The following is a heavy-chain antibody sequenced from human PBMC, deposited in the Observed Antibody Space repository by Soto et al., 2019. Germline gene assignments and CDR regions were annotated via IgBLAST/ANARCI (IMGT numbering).Heavy chain of an antibody. CDR3: ARTRGYYFWSGYYWGSYYVPHKSFDY. V-gene: IGHV3-7*05. D-gene: IGHD3-3*01. CDR1: GFTFSSYW. J-gene: IGHJ4*02. Sequence: GGSLRLSCAASGFTFSSYWMSWVRQAPGKGLEWVANKKKFLSYKYYVDFVKGRFTFSRDNAKNSLYLQMNSLRAEDTAVYYCARTRGYYFWSGYYWGSYYVPHKSFDYWGQGTLVTVSS. CDR2: KKKFLSYK.